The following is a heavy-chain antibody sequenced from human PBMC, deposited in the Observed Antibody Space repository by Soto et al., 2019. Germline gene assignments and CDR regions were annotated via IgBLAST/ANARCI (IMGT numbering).Heavy chain of an antibody. Sequence: HPGGSLRLSCAASGFTFSSYGMHWVRQAPGKGLEWVAVISYDGSNKYYADSVKGRFTISRDNSKNTLYLQMNSLRAEDTAVYYCAKDYPGYCSGGSCRTTDSYYYYGMDVWGQGTTVTVSS. CDR1: GFTFSSYG. J-gene: IGHJ6*02. D-gene: IGHD2-15*01. CDR2: ISYDGSNK. V-gene: IGHV3-30*18. CDR3: AKDYPGYCSGGSCRTTDSYYYYGMDV.